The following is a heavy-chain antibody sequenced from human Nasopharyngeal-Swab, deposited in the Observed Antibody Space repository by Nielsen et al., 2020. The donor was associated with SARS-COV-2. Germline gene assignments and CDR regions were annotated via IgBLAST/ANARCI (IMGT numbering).Heavy chain of an antibody. Sequence: WVRQAPGQGLEWMGGIIPIFGTANYAQKFQGRVTITADESTSTAYMELSSLRSVDTAVYYCARGLTTVTTYYYYGMDVWGQGTTITVSS. CDR3: ARGLTTVTTYYYYGMDV. D-gene: IGHD4-11*01. V-gene: IGHV1-69*01. CDR2: IIPIFGTA. J-gene: IGHJ6*02.